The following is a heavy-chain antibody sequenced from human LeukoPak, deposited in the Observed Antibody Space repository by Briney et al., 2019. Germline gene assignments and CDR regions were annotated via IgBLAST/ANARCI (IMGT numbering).Heavy chain of an antibody. CDR3: ARVNYYGSGSYYYYYYVDV. CDR1: GYTFTSYD. CDR2: MNPNSGNT. Sequence: ASVKVSCKASGYTFTSYDINWVRQATGQGLEWMGWMNPNSGNTGYAQKFQGRVTITRNTSISTAYMELGSLRSEDTAVYYCARVNYYGSGSYYYYYYVDVWGKGTTVTVSS. J-gene: IGHJ6*03. V-gene: IGHV1-8*03. D-gene: IGHD3-10*01.